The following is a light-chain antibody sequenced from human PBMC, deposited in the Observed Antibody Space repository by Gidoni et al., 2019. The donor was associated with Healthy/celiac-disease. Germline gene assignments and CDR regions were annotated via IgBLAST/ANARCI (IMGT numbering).Light chain of an antibody. CDR1: QSVSSN. V-gene: IGKV3-15*01. J-gene: IGKJ3*01. CDR2: CSS. CDR3: QQYNNWPAT. Sequence: EIVMTQSPATLSVSPGERATLSCRASQSVSSNLAWYQQKPGQAPRLLIYCSSTRATGIPARFRGSGSGTDFPLTISSLHSEDFAVYYCQQYNNWPATFGPGTKVDIK.